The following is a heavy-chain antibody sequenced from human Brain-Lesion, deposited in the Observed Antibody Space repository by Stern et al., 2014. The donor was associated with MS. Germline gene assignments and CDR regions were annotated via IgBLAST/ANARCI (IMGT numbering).Heavy chain of an antibody. D-gene: IGHD1-14*01. Sequence: QVQLVQSGPGLVKPSETLSLTCTVSGGSVSGGSHYWSWIRQPPGKGLEWIGYIYHSGSTKYNPSLKSRVTISVDVSKDQFSMRLTSVTAADTAVYYCARDSRKWGDSYLDYWGHGTLVTVSS. V-gene: IGHV4-61*01. CDR3: ARDSRKWGDSYLDY. CDR2: IYHSGST. J-gene: IGHJ4*01. CDR1: GGSVSGGSHY.